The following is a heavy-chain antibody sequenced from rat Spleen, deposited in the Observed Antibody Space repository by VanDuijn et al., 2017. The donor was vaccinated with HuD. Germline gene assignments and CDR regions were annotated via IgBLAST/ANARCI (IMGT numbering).Heavy chain of an antibody. CDR1: GFTFSEYW. D-gene: IGHD1-9*01. Sequence: EVQLVESGGGLVQPGRSLKLSCAASGFTFSEYWMTWIRQAPGKGLEWVASITNIGGTIYYADSVKGRFTISRDNAKSTLSLQMDSLRSEDTATYYCARRHYGYTDYFDYWGQGVMVTVSS. J-gene: IGHJ2*01. CDR2: ITNIGGTI. V-gene: IGHV5-31*01. CDR3: ARRHYGYTDYFDY.